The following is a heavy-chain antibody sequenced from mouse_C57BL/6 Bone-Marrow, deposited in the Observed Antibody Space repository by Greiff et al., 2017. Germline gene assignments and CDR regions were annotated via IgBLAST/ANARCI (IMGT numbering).Heavy chain of an antibody. CDR2: IYPGGGYT. J-gene: IGHJ3*01. Sequence: VQLVESGAELVRPGTSVKMSCKASGYTFTNYWIGWAKQRPGHGLEWIGDIYPGGGYTNYNEKFKGKGRLTADKSSSTAYMQFSSLTSEDSAIYYCARSAYYSSWFAYWGQGTLVTVSA. D-gene: IGHD2-12*01. V-gene: IGHV1-63*01. CDR1: GYTFTNYW. CDR3: ARSAYYSSWFAY.